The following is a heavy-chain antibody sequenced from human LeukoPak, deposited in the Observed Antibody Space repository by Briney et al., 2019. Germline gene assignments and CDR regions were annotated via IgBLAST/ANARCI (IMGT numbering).Heavy chain of an antibody. D-gene: IGHD6-13*01. V-gene: IGHV1-46*01. J-gene: IGHJ3*02. CDR1: GYTFTSYG. Sequence: ASVKVSCKASGYTFTSYGISWVRQAPGQGLEWMGIINPSGGSTSYAQKFQGRVTMTRDMSTSTVYMELSSLRSEDTAVYYCARDKAAADAFDIWGQGTMVTVSS. CDR3: ARDKAAADAFDI. CDR2: INPSGGST.